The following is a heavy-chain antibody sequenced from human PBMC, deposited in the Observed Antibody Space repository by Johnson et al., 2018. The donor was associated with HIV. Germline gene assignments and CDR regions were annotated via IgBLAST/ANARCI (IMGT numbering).Heavy chain of an antibody. Sequence: QLLESGGDLVQPGGSLRLSCGASGLSFRSHWMSWVRQAPGKGLEWVANIKQDGSEKYYVDYVKGRFTISRDNSKNTLYLQMNSLRSEDTAVYYCARDLAYSGYEGAFDIWGQGTVVTVYS. CDR1: GLSFRSHW. J-gene: IGHJ3*02. D-gene: IGHD5-12*01. V-gene: IGHV3-7*04. CDR3: ARDLAYSGYEGAFDI. CDR2: IKQDGSEK.